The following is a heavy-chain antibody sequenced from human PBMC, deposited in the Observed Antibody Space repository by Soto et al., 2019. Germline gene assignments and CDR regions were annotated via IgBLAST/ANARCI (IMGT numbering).Heavy chain of an antibody. Sequence: GGSLRLSCAASGFTFSSYGMHWVRQAPGKGLEWVAVISYDGSNKYYADSVKGRFTISRDNSKNTLYLQMNSLRAEDTAVYYCAKGGYYYDSSGYYYVEFGVFDYWGQGTLVTVSS. V-gene: IGHV3-30*18. CDR1: GFTFSSYG. J-gene: IGHJ4*02. D-gene: IGHD3-22*01. CDR3: AKGGYYYDSSGYYYVEFGVFDY. CDR2: ISYDGSNK.